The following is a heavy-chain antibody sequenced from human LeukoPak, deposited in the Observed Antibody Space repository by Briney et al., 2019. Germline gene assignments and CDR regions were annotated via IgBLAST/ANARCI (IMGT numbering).Heavy chain of an antibody. V-gene: IGHV4-59*01. CDR1: GGSISSYY. CDR3: ARTQQGLGDAFDI. J-gene: IGHJ3*02. D-gene: IGHD6-13*01. Sequence: SETLSLTCTVSGGSISSYYWSWIRQPPGKGLGWIGYIYYSGSTNYNPSLKSRVTISVDTSKNQFSLKLSSVTAADTAVYYCARTQQGLGDAFDIWGQGTMVTVSS. CDR2: IYYSGST.